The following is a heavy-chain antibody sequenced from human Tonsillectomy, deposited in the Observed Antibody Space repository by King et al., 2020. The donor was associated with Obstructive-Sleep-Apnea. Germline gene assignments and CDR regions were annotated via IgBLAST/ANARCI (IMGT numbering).Heavy chain of an antibody. CDR3: AALGAIVNRAAFDV. D-gene: IGHD1-26*01. J-gene: IGHJ3*01. V-gene: IGHV3-48*04. CDR1: GFTFSTYS. CDR2: ISSSSSTI. Sequence: VQLVESGGGLVQSGGSLRLSCAASGFTFSTYSLNWVRQAPGKGLEWVSYISSSSSTIYYADSVKGRFTISRDNAKKSLYLQMNRLRAGDTAVYYCAALGAIVNRAAFDVWGQGTMVTVSS.